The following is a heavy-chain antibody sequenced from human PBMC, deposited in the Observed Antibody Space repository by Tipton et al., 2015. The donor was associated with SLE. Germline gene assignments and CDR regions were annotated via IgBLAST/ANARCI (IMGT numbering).Heavy chain of an antibody. Sequence: TLSLTCTVSGGSMSSSGYYWGWIRQPPRMGLVWIGTSYYSGSTYYNPSLKSRVTISVDMSKNRFSVKLTSVTAADTALYFCARHRRGDRSRVYYGMDVWGQGTTVTVS. J-gene: IGHJ6*02. CDR2: SYYSGST. CDR1: GGSMSSSGYY. D-gene: IGHD3-22*01. CDR3: ARHRRGDRSRVYYGMDV. V-gene: IGHV4-39*01.